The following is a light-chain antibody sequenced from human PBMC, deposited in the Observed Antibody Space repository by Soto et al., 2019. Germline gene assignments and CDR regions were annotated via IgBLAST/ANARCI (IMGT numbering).Light chain of an antibody. CDR2: GAS. V-gene: IGKV3-20*01. CDR1: QRLTNSF. Sequence: EFVLTQSPGTLSLSPGERATLSCRASQRLTNSFIAWYQQRPGQAPRLLIYGASNRATGIPARFSGSGSGTDFSLTISRLEPEDFAVYHCQQYSSSPRTFGQGTRLGIK. J-gene: IGKJ5*01. CDR3: QQYSSSPRT.